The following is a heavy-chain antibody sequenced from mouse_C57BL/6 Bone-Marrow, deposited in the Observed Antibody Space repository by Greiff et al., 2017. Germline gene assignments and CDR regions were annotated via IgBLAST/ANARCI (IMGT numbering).Heavy chain of an antibody. CDR1: GFNIKDYY. Sequence: EVKLMESGAELVRPGASVKLSCTASGFNIKDYYMHWVKQRPEQGLEWIGRIDPEDGDTEYAPKFQGKATMTADTSSNTAYLQLSSLTSEDTAVYYCTTYQIYYDYDGAWFAYWGQGTLVTVSA. CDR3: TTYQIYYDYDGAWFAY. J-gene: IGHJ3*01. CDR2: IDPEDGDT. V-gene: IGHV14-1*01. D-gene: IGHD2-4*01.